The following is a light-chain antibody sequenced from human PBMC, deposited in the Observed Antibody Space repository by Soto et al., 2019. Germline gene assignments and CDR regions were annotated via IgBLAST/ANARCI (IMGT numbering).Light chain of an antibody. CDR1: QSISNW. V-gene: IGKV1-5*03. Sequence: DIQMTQSPSTLSASVGDRVTITCRASQSISNWLAWYQQKPGKAPKLLIYKASSLERGVPSRFSGSGSGTEFTLTISSLQPDDFATYSCQQFNSYSITFGQGTRLEIK. J-gene: IGKJ5*01. CDR2: KAS. CDR3: QQFNSYSIT.